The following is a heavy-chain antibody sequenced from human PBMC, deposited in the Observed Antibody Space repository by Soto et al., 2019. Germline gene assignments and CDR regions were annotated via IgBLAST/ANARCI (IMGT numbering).Heavy chain of an antibody. Sequence: QMPLVQSGPEVKKPGTSVKVSCKASGFTFTSSAVQWVRQARGQRLEWIGWIVVGSGNTNYAQKFQERVTITRDMSTSTAYMELSSLRSEDTAVYYCAAEYGDYGDYYYGMDVWGQGTTVTVSS. CDR1: GFTFTSSA. J-gene: IGHJ6*02. CDR3: AAEYGDYGDYYYGMDV. CDR2: IVVGSGNT. V-gene: IGHV1-58*01. D-gene: IGHD4-17*01.